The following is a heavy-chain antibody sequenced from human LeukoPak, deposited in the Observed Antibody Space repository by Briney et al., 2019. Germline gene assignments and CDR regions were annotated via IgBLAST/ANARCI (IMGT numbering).Heavy chain of an antibody. CDR2: FIPMLGTA. V-gene: IGHV1-69*10. J-gene: IGHJ6*04. D-gene: IGHD3-3*01. Sequence: ASVKVPCKASGGTFSDYALNWVRQAPGQGLEWMGVFIPMLGTANSTQKFQGRVTITADISTNTAYMELSSLRSEDTAVYFCAAIPVFGVVLHQEPVWGKGTTVTVSS. CDR3: AAIPVFGVVLHQEPV. CDR1: GGTFSDYA.